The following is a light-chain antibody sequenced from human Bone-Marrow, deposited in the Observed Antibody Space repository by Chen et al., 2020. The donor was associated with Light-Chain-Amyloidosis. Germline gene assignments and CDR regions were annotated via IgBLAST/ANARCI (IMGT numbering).Light chain of an antibody. V-gene: IGKV1-39*01. Sequence: DIQMTQSPSSLSASVGDRVTITCRASQSISSYLNCYQQKPCKAHKLLIYAASSLQSGVPSRFSGSGYGTAFTLTISSLQPEDFATYYCQQRYSTPPTFGQGTKVEIK. CDR2: AAS. CDR3: QQRYSTPPT. J-gene: IGKJ1*01. CDR1: QSISSY.